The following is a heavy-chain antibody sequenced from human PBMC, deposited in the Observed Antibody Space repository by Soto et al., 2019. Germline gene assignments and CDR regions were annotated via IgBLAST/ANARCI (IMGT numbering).Heavy chain of an antibody. J-gene: IGHJ4*02. CDR2: IYWDDDG. CDR3: DHASDWRYYFDY. V-gene: IGHV2-5*02. CDR1: GFSLTTRSVG. Sequence: QITLKGSGPTLVKPTETLTLTCSFSGFSLTTRSVGVAWVRQPPGKALEWLALIYWDDDGRYIPSLQSNLAITKDTSRNQVALTVANVDPGDTATYYCDHASDWRYYFDYWGQGILVTVSS. D-gene: IGHD3-16*02.